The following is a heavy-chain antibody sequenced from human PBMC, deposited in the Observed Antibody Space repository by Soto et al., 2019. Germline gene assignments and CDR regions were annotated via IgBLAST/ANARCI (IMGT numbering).Heavy chain of an antibody. D-gene: IGHD3-9*01. CDR2: IYYNESP. V-gene: IGHV4-31*03. Sequence: SETLSLTCTVSGGSISSGTYYWSWIRQHPGKGLEWIGYIYYNESPYYNPPLKSRVTISVDTSKNQFSLRLNSVTAADTAVYYCARVTIGVSGTHYFDYWGKGTLVTVSS. CDR1: GGSISSGTYY. CDR3: ARVTIGVSGTHYFDY. J-gene: IGHJ4*02.